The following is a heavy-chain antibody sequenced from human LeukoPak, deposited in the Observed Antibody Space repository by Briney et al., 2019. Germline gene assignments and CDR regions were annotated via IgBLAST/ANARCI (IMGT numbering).Heavy chain of an antibody. Sequence: PGGSLRLSFAASGFDLSTYEMNWVRPAPGKGLEWIADITISGHTKNYADSVKGRFTISRDNARTSLYLQMNSLRVEDTGVYYCARGDPHADLWGQGTLVTVSS. CDR3: ARGDPHADL. CDR2: ITISGHTK. CDR1: GFDLSTYE. V-gene: IGHV3-48*03. J-gene: IGHJ5*02.